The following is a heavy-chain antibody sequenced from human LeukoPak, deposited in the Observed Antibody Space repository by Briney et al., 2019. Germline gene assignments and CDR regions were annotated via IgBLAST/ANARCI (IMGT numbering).Heavy chain of an antibody. Sequence: SETLSLTCTVSGGPISGYYWTWIRQPPGKGLEWIGYIYYSGTTNYNPSLKSRVTISVDTAMNQFSLRLSSVTAADTAVYYCARQHPSGRGSGLDYWGQGTLVTVSS. CDR3: ARQHPSGRGSGLDY. V-gene: IGHV4-59*08. CDR2: IYYSGTT. J-gene: IGHJ4*02. D-gene: IGHD2-15*01. CDR1: GGPISGYY.